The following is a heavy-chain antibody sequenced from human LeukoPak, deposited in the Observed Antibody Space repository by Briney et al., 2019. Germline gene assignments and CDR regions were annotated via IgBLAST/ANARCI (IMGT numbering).Heavy chain of an antibody. V-gene: IGHV3-15*01. CDR2: IKSKTDGGTT. J-gene: IGHJ4*02. CDR1: GFTFSNAW. D-gene: IGHD3-9*01. CDR3: TTDRPKYYDILTGYSGFDY. Sequence: PGGSLRLSCAASGFTFSNAWMSWVRQAPGKGLEWVGRIKSKTDGGTTDYAAPVKGRFTISRDDSKNTLYLQMNSLKTEDTAVYYCTTDRPKYYDILTGYSGFDYWGQGTLVTVSS.